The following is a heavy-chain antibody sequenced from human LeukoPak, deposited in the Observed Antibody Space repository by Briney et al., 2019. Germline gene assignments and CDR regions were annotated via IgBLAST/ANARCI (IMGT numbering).Heavy chain of an antibody. CDR2: TYYRSKWYN. Sequence: SQTLSLTCAISGDSVSSNSAAWNWIRQSPSRGPEWLGRTYYRSKWYNDYAVSVKSRITINPDTSTNQFSLQLNSVTPEDTAVYYCARDQPDSSGPRVRWFDPWGQGTLVTVSS. J-gene: IGHJ5*02. V-gene: IGHV6-1*01. CDR1: GDSVSSNSAA. CDR3: ARDQPDSSGPRVRWFDP. D-gene: IGHD3-22*01.